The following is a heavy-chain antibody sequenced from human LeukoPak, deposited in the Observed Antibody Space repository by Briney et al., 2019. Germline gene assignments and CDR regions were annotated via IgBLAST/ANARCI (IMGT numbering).Heavy chain of an antibody. CDR3: AGDRAIDDAFDI. J-gene: IGHJ3*02. D-gene: IGHD1-26*01. Sequence: SETLSLTCTVSGGSISSSSYYWGWIRQPPGKGLEWIGSIYYSGSTYYNPSLKSRVTISVDTSKNQFSLKLSSVTAADTAVYYCAGDRAIDDAFDIWGQGTMVTVSS. V-gene: IGHV4-39*07. CDR2: IYYSGST. CDR1: GGSISSSSYY.